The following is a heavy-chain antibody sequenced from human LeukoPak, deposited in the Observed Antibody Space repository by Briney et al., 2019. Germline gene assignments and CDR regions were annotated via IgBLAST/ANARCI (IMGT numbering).Heavy chain of an antibody. CDR1: GFTFSHYT. CDR2: ILYDGSNK. D-gene: IGHD1-20*01. V-gene: IGHV3-30-3*01. Sequence: GGSLRLSCVASGFTFSHYTMHWVRQAPGKGLEWVALILYDGSNKYYADSVKGRFTISRDDSKSTPYLQMNSLRAEDTAMYYCARDGLTGTTDGTLDSWGQGTLVTVSS. CDR3: ARDGLTGTTDGTLDS. J-gene: IGHJ4*02.